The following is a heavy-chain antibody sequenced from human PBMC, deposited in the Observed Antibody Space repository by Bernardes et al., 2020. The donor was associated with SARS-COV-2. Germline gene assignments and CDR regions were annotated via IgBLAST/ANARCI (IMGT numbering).Heavy chain of an antibody. CDR2: IKEDGSEK. D-gene: IGHD5-12*01. CDR3: ATPRGYSGYAFDY. Sequence: GGSLRLSCAASGFTFSSYWMSWVRQAPGKGLEWVANIKEDGSEKNYVDSVKGRFSISRDNAKNSLYLQMNSLRAEDTAVYYCATPRGYSGYAFDYWGQGTLVTVSS. CDR1: GFTFSSYW. V-gene: IGHV3-7*01. J-gene: IGHJ4*02.